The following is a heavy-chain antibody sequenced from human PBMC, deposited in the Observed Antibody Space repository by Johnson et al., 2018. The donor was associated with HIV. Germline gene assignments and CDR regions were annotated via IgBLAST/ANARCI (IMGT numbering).Heavy chain of an antibody. CDR3: ASPLEAAAGPMDAFDI. J-gene: IGHJ3*02. CDR2: IWYDGSNK. D-gene: IGHD6-13*01. Sequence: QVQLVESGGGVVQPGRSLRLSCAASGFTFSSYGMHWVRQAPGKGLEWVAVIWYDGSNKYYEDSVKGRFTISRDNSKNTLYLQMNSLRAEDTAVYYCASPLEAAAGPMDAFDIWGQGTMVTVSS. CDR1: GFTFSSYG. V-gene: IGHV3-30*19.